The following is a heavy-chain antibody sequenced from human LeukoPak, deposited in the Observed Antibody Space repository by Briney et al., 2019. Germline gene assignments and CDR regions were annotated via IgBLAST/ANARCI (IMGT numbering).Heavy chain of an antibody. CDR1: GFTFNSYA. V-gene: IGHV3-23*01. CDR3: AESPMTRVTTGSFDF. Sequence: PGGSLRLSCAASGFTFNSYAMSWVRQAPGKGLEWVSSISSSGGSTYYVDSVKGRFTISRDNSKNTLYLQMNSLRAEDTAVYYCAESPMTRVTTGSFDFWGQGTLVTVSS. D-gene: IGHD4-17*01. CDR2: ISSSGGST. J-gene: IGHJ4*02.